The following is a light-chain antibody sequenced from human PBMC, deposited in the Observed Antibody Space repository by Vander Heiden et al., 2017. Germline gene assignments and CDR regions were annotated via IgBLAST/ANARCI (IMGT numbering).Light chain of an antibody. CDR2: KAS. CDR1: QSIGSW. V-gene: IGKV1-5*03. J-gene: IGKJ2*01. Sequence: DIQMTQSPSTLSASVGDRVTITCRASQSIGSWLAWYQQKPGKAPKLLSYKASTLESGVPSRFSGSGSGTGFTLTISSLQPDDFATYYCQQYSSYYTFGQGTKLEIK. CDR3: QQYSSYYT.